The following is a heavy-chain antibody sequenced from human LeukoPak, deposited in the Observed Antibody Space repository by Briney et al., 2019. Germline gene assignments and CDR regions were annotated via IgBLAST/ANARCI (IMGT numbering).Heavy chain of an antibody. V-gene: IGHV4-38-2*01. CDR3: ARSGGSQDCSTGTCYLDYWYFDV. J-gene: IGHJ2*01. Sequence: SETLSLTCAVSGYSISSGYYWGWIRQPPGKGLEWIGSIYHSGSTYYNPSLKSRVTISVDTSKNQFSLKLSSVTAADTAVYYCARSGGSQDCSTGTCYLDYWYFDVWGRGTLVTVSS. D-gene: IGHD2-2*01. CDR1: GYSISSGYY. CDR2: IYHSGST.